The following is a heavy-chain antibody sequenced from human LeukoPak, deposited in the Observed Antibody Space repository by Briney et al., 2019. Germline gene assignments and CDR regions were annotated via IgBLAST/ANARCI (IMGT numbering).Heavy chain of an antibody. CDR3: ARGGYYYDSSARTQYYFDY. V-gene: IGHV4-34*01. CDR1: GGSFSGYY. J-gene: IGHJ4*02. CDR2: INHSGST. D-gene: IGHD3-22*01. Sequence: SETLSLTCAVYGGSFSGYYWSWIRQPPGKGLEWIGEINHSGSTNYNPSLKSRVTISVDTSKNQFSLKLSSVTAAETAVYYCARGGYYYDSSARTQYYFDYWGQGTLVTVSS.